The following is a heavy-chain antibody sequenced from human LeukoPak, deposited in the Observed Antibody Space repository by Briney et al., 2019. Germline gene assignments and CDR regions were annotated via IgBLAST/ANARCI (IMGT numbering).Heavy chain of an antibody. V-gene: IGHV3-23*01. CDR1: GFTFSSYA. CDR3: AKEPRRDIVATTGDY. D-gene: IGHD5-12*01. Sequence: PGGSLRLSCAASGFTFSSYAMSWVRQAPGRGLEWVSAISGSGGSTYYADSVKGRFTISRGNSKNTLYLQMNSLRAEDTAVYYCAKEPRRDIVATTGDYWGQGTLVTVSS. J-gene: IGHJ4*02. CDR2: ISGSGGST.